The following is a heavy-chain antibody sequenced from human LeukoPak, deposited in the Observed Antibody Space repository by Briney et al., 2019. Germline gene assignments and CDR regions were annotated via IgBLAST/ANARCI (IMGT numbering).Heavy chain of an antibody. CDR3: ARGGVYSTSAVDY. CDR1: GFSFSSYS. D-gene: IGHD6-6*01. J-gene: IGHJ4*02. CDR2: ISTTSGNI. Sequence: GGSLRLSCAASGFSFSSYSMNWVRQAPGKGLEWVAAISTTSGNIYYADSVKGRFTISRDSAKNSLYLQMNSLRVEDTALYYCARGGVYSTSAVDYWGQGTLVTVSS. V-gene: IGHV3-21*01.